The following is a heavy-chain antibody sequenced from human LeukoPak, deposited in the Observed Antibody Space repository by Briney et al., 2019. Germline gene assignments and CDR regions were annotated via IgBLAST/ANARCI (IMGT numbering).Heavy chain of an antibody. J-gene: IGHJ4*02. D-gene: IGHD3-10*01. CDR2: VYYSAST. Sequence: SETLSLTCTVSGGSINGYYWSWIRQPPGKGLEWIGYVYYSASTNYNPSLKSRVTISVDTSKKKFSLRLSSMTAADTAVYYCARQYGSGSYYRYFDYWGQGTLVTVSS. V-gene: IGHV4-59*01. CDR3: ARQYGSGSYYRYFDY. CDR1: GGSINGYY.